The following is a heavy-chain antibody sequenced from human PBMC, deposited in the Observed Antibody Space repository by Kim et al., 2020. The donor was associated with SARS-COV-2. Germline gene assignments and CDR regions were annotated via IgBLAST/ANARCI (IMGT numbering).Heavy chain of an antibody. V-gene: IGHV4-39*01. Sequence: SETLSLSCTVSGGSISSSSYYWVWIRQPPGRGLDWIGSIYYSGSTYYNPTPKSRVTISVDTSKNQFSLKLSSVTAADTAVYYRARHVERHFIAAAPYYFHYWGQGTRDTVSS. J-gene: IGHJ4*02. CDR3: ARHVERHFIAAAPYYFHY. D-gene: IGHD6-13*01. CDR2: IYYSGST. CDR1: GGSISSSSYY.